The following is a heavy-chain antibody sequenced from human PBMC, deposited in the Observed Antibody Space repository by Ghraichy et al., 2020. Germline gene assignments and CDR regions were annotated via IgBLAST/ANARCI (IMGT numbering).Heavy chain of an antibody. Sequence: GGSLRLSCAASGFTFSSDAMNWVRQAPGKRLEWFSFISGSGATTHYADSVKGRFTISRDNSKNTLYLQMSGLRAEDTAVYYCAKPDTSYHGLGTYFPFAYWGQGTLGTVSS. D-gene: IGHD3-10*01. CDR1: GFTFSSDA. J-gene: IGHJ4*02. V-gene: IGHV3-23*01. CDR2: ISGSGATT. CDR3: AKPDTSYHGLGTYFPFAY.